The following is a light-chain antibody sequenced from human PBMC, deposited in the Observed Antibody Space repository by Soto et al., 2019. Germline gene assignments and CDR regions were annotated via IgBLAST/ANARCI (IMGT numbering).Light chain of an antibody. CDR2: DVS. CDR1: SSDIGGYNH. J-gene: IGLJ2*01. CDR3: CSYAGSYSCEV. V-gene: IGLV2-11*01. Sequence: QSALTQPRSVSGSPGQSVTISCTGTSSDIGGYNHVSWYQQHPGKAPKLMIYDVSKRPSGVPDRFSGSKSGTTASLTISGLQAEDEADYYCCSYAGSYSCEVFGGGTKLTVL.